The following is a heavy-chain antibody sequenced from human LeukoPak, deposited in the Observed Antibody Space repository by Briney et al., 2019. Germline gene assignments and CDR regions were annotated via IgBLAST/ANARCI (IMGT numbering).Heavy chain of an antibody. CDR3: ARGLRGYSYGPYFDY. Sequence: GGSLRLSCAASGFTFSSYWMHWVRQAPGKGLVWVSRIYGDGGSTTYADSVKGRFTISRDNAKNTLYLQLNSLRAEDTAVYYCARGLRGYSYGPYFDYWGQGTLVTVSS. D-gene: IGHD5-18*01. V-gene: IGHV3-74*01. J-gene: IGHJ4*02. CDR2: IYGDGGST. CDR1: GFTFSSYW.